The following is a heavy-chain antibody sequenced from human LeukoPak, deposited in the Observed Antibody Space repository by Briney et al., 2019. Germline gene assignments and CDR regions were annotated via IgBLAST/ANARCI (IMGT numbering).Heavy chain of an antibody. D-gene: IGHD3-10*01. Sequence: RTLRPSCAPSGFTSTSDTMNAVPHAPGKGQERGSYITINSRDIYYAASVKGRFIISRNNAKNSLYLQMNSLRTEDAAVYYCARGPGGSGSYYDYWGQGTLVTVSS. CDR2: ITINSRDI. J-gene: IGHJ4*02. V-gene: IGHV3-21*01. CDR1: GFTSTSDT. CDR3: ARGPGGSGSYYDY.